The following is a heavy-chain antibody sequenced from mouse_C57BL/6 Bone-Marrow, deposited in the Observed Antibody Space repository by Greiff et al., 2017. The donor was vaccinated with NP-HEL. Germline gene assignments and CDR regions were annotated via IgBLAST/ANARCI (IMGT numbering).Heavy chain of an antibody. CDR3: ARDYYGSSYTPYYAMDY. CDR2: IHPNSGST. CDR1: GYTFTSYW. J-gene: IGHJ4*01. D-gene: IGHD1-1*01. Sequence: QVQLQQPGAELVKPGASVKLSCKASGYTFTSYWMHWVKQRPGQGLEWIGMIHPNSGSTNYNEKFKSKATLTVDKSSSTAYMQLSSLTSEDSAVYYCARDYYGSSYTPYYAMDYWGQGTSVTVSS. V-gene: IGHV1-64*01.